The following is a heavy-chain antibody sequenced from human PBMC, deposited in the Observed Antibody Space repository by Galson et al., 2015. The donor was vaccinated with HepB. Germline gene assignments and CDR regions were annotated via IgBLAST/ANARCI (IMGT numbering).Heavy chain of an antibody. V-gene: IGHV3-48*01. D-gene: IGHD1-1*01. CDR3: ARPTVHDAFDL. J-gene: IGHJ3*01. Sequence: SLRLSCAASGFAFSSYNMSWVRQAPGKGLEWISHISGSSSTMSYADSVTGRFTISRDNAKNSLYLQMNSLIGDDTAVYYCARPTVHDAFDLWGQGTMVTVSS. CDR2: ISGSSSTM. CDR1: GFAFSSYN.